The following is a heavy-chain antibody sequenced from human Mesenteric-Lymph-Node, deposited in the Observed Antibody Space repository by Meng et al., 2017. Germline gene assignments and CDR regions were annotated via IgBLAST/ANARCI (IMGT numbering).Heavy chain of an antibody. CDR2: IKQDGSEK. Sequence: GESLKISCAASGFTFSSYWMSWVRQAPGKGLEWVANIKQDGSEKYYVDSVKGRFTISRDNAKNSLYLQMNSLRAEDTAVYYCARAEVFEGAWIQLWLQVQTVTRFDYWGQGTLVTVSS. D-gene: IGHD5-18*01. V-gene: IGHV3-7*01. J-gene: IGHJ4*02. CDR3: ARAEVFEGAWIQLWLQVQTVTRFDY. CDR1: GFTFSSYW.